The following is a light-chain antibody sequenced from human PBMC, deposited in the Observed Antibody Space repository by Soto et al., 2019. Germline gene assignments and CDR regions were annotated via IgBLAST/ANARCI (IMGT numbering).Light chain of an antibody. CDR3: QSYHSGNVV. CDR1: SGRIASNY. CDR2: EDN. J-gene: IGLJ3*02. V-gene: IGLV6-57*04. Sequence: NFLLTQPHSVSASPGKTVTISCTRSSGRIASNYVQWYQQRPGSAPTPVIYEDNERPSGVPDRFSGSIDSSSNSASLTISGLKADEEADYYWQSYHSGNVVFGGGTKLTVL.